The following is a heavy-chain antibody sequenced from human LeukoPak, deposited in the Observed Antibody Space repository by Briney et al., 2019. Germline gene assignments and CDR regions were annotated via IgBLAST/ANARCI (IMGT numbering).Heavy chain of an antibody. J-gene: IGHJ1*01. D-gene: IGHD6-13*01. CDR2: INPDNGGT. CDR3: ARYDLVVYSSSWYQGYFQH. Sequence: ASVKVSCKASGFTFTGYYMHWVRQAPGQGLEWMGRINPDNGGTNYAQKFQGRVTMTRDTSTSTVYMELSSLRSEDTAVYYCARYDLVVYSSSWYQGYFQHWGQGTLVTVSS. V-gene: IGHV1-2*06. CDR1: GFTFTGYY.